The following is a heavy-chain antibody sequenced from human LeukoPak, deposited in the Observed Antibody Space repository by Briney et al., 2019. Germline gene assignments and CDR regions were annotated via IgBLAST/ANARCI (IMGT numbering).Heavy chain of an antibody. CDR3: AKDLVASSGWYRGDY. V-gene: IGHV3-23*01. CDR1: GFTFSSYA. D-gene: IGHD6-19*01. J-gene: IGHJ4*02. CDR2: IGGSGGST. Sequence: PGGSLRLSCAASGFTFSSYAMSWVRQAPGKGLEWVSAIGGSGGSTYYADSVKGRFTISRDNSKNTLYLQMNSLRAEDTAVYYCAKDLVASSGWYRGDYWGQGTLVTVSS.